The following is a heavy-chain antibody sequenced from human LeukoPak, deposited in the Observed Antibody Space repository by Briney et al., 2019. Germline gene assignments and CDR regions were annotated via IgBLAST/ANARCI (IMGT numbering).Heavy chain of an antibody. CDR2: ISAYNGNT. D-gene: IGHD6-19*01. CDR1: GYTFTSYG. CDR3: ARDAKQWLAPYYFDY. J-gene: IGHJ4*02. Sequence: RASVKVSCKASGYTFTSYGISWVRQAPGQGLEWMGWISAYNGNTNYAQKLQGRVTMTIDTSTSTAYMELRSLRSDDTAVYYCARDAKQWLAPYYFDYWGQGTLVTVSS. V-gene: IGHV1-18*01.